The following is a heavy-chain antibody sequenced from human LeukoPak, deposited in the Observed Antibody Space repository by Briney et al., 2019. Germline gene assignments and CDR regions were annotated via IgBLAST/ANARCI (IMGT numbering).Heavy chain of an antibody. CDR1: GGSLSSSSYY. J-gene: IGHJ4*02. Sequence: PSETLSLTCTVSGGSLSSSSYYWGWIRQPPGKGLEWIGSIYYSGSTYYNPSLKSRVTISVDTSKNQFSLKLSSVTAADTAVYYCARLDFWSGYFDYWGQGTLVTVSS. CDR2: IYYSGST. CDR3: ARLDFWSGYFDY. V-gene: IGHV4-39*01. D-gene: IGHD3-3*01.